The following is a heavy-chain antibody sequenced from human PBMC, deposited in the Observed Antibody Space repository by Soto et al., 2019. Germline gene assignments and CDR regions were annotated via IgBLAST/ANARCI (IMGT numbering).Heavy chain of an antibody. J-gene: IGHJ5*02. D-gene: IGHD3-10*01. V-gene: IGHV4-4*02. CDR3: ARDTYYYGSGSWDNWFDP. CDR1: GCSISSSNW. Sequence: SETLSLTCAVSGCSISSSNWWSWVRQPPGKGLEWIGEIYHSGSTNYNPSLKSRVTISVDKSKNQFSLKLSSVTAADTAVYYCARDTYYYGSGSWDNWFDPWGQGTLVTVSS. CDR2: IYHSGST.